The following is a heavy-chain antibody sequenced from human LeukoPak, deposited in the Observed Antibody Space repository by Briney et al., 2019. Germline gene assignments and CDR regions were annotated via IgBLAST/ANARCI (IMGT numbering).Heavy chain of an antibody. CDR3: ARVNINNWHSCDY. CDR1: GGSISSNNW. Sequence: SETLSLTCAVSGGSISSNNWWGWVRQPPGKGLEWIGEIYHSGSPNYNPSLKSRVTISVDKSRNHFSLNLSSVTAADTAVYYCARVNINNWHSCDYWGQGTLVTVPS. D-gene: IGHD1-1*01. J-gene: IGHJ4*02. V-gene: IGHV4-4*02. CDR2: IYHSGSP.